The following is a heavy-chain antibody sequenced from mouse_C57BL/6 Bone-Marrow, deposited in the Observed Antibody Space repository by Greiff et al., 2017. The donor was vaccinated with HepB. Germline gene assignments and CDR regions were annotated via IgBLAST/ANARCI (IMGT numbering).Heavy chain of an antibody. Sequence: EVKVVESGGGLVKPGGSLKLSCAASGFTFSDYGMHWVRQAPEKGLEWVAYISSGSSTIYYTDTVKGRFTISRDNAKNTLFLQMTSLRSEDTAMYYCARHYGNPYYFDYWGQGTTLTVSS. CDR1: GFTFSDYG. CDR2: ISSGSSTI. CDR3: ARHYGNPYYFDY. V-gene: IGHV5-17*01. J-gene: IGHJ2*01. D-gene: IGHD2-1*01.